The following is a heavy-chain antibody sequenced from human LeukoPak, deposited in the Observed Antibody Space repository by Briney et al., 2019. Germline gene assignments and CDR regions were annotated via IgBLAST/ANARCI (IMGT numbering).Heavy chain of an antibody. CDR1: GETPTEIS. V-gene: IGHV1-24*01. CDR3: ATNYMVRGVMDFDY. Sequence: ASMKGSCQVFGETPTEISIHRVGQAPGKRLGGGGGFDPEDGETIYAQKFQGRVTMTEDTSTDTAYMELSSLRSEDTAVYYCATNYMVRGVMDFDYWGQGTLVTVSS. D-gene: IGHD3-10*01. CDR2: FDPEDGET. J-gene: IGHJ4*02.